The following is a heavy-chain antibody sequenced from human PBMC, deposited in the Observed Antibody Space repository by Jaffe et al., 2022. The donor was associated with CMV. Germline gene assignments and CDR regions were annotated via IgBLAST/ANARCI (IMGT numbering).Heavy chain of an antibody. Sequence: QVQLQESGPGLVKPSETLSLTCTVSGGSVTSYYWSWIRQPPGKGLEWIGWRYHTGSTSYNPSLKSRVSISIDTINNQLSLNLNSVIDADSAVYYCATEGSGNPFEHWGQGALVTVSS. J-gene: IGHJ4*02. V-gene: IGHV4-59*02. CDR3: ATEGSGNPFEH. CDR1: GGSVTSYY. D-gene: IGHD3-10*01. CDR2: RYHTGST.